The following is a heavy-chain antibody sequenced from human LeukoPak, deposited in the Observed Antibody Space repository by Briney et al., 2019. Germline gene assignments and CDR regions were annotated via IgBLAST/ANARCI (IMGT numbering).Heavy chain of an antibody. CDR3: ARGLRDGYMGY. CDR2: INHSGSS. J-gene: IGHJ4*02. CDR1: GGSFSGYY. V-gene: IGHV4-34*01. D-gene: IGHD5-24*01. Sequence: PSETLSLTCAVYGGSFSGYYWSWIRQPRGKGLDGIGEINHSGSSNYNPTLKSRVTISVDTSKNQFSLKLSSVTAADTAVYYCARGLRDGYMGYWGQGTLVTVSS.